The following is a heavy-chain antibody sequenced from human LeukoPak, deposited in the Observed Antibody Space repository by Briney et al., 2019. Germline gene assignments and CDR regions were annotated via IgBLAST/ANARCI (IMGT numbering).Heavy chain of an antibody. V-gene: IGHV1-8*01. J-gene: IGHJ6*03. CDR3: ARGLYGSGSYFYYYYYYMDV. CDR2: MNPNSGNT. D-gene: IGHD3-10*01. Sequence: ASVKVSCKASGYTFTSYDINWVRQATGQGPEWMGWMNPNSGNTGYAQKFQGRVTMTRNTSISTAYMELSSLRSEDTAVYYCARGLYGSGSYFYYYYYYMDVWGKGTTVTISS. CDR1: GYTFTSYD.